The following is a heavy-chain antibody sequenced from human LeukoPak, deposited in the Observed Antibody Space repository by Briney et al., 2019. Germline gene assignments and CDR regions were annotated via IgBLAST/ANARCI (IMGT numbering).Heavy chain of an antibody. CDR3: AKDMVGSSWAYGMDV. D-gene: IGHD6-13*01. CDR2: ISWKSGSI. Sequence: GRSLRLSCAASGFTFDDYAMHWVRQAPGKGLEWVSGISWKSGSIGYADSVKGRFTISRDNAKNSLYLQMNSLRAEDTALYYCAKDMVGSSWAYGMDVWGQGTTVTVSS. J-gene: IGHJ6*02. V-gene: IGHV3-9*01. CDR1: GFTFDDYA.